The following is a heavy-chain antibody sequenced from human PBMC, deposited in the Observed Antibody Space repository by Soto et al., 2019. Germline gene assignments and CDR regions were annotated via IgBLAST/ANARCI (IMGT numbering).Heavy chain of an antibody. CDR2: ISGSRTTT. CDR3: AKDAGSVCSGGSCYFHAPEH. V-gene: IGHV3-23*01. J-gene: IGHJ4*02. Sequence: GGSLRLSCAASVFTFSSYAMSCVRHSPGKWLEWVSAISGSRTTTAYADSVKGRFTISRDNSKNTLYLQMNSLRIDDTAIYYCAKDAGSVCSGGSCYFHAPEHWGQGTRVIVSS. D-gene: IGHD2-15*01. CDR1: VFTFSSYA.